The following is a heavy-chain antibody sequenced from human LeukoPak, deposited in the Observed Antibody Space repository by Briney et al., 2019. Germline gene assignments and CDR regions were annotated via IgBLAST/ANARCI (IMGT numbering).Heavy chain of an antibody. CDR3: ARGDTLTATDWFDP. D-gene: IGHD2-21*02. CDR2: ISSNGRTT. Sequence: GGSLRLSCAASGFTFSAYYMSWIRQAPGKGLEWVSYISSNGRTTYYAGSMKGRFTISRDNSKNTLYLQMNSLRAEDTAVYYCARGDTLTATDWFDPWGQETRVTVPS. CDR1: GFTFSAYY. J-gene: IGHJ5*02. V-gene: IGHV3-11*04.